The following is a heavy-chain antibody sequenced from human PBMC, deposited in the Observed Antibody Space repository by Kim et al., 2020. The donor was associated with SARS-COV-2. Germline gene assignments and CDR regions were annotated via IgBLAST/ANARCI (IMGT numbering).Heavy chain of an antibody. CDR3: AKDSRRYSSSWYGDY. Sequence: GGSLRLSCAASGFTFSSYAMSWVRQAPGKGLEWVSAISGSGGSTYYADSVKGRFTISRDNSKNTLYLQMNSLRAEDTAVYYCAKDSRRYSSSWYGDYWGQGTLVTVSS. CDR1: GFTFSSYA. D-gene: IGHD6-13*01. V-gene: IGHV3-23*01. CDR2: ISGSGGST. J-gene: IGHJ4*02.